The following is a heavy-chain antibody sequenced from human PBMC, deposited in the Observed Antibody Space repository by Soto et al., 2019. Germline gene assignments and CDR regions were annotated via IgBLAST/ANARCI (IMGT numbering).Heavy chain of an antibody. V-gene: IGHV3-33*01. J-gene: IGHJ6*02. Sequence: TGGSLRLSCAASGFTFSSYGMHWVRQAPGKGLEWVAVIWYDGSNKYYADSVKGRFTISRDNSKNTLYLQMNSLRAEDTAVYYCARYSSAFYGMDVWGQGTTVT. CDR1: GFTFSSYG. D-gene: IGHD6-19*01. CDR2: IWYDGSNK. CDR3: ARYSSAFYGMDV.